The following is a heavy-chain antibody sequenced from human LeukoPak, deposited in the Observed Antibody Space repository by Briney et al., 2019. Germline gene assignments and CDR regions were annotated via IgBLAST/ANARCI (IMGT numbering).Heavy chain of an antibody. CDR3: ARVMIVVGLDAFDI. J-gene: IGHJ3*02. D-gene: IGHD3-22*01. CDR1: GGSISSSSYY. V-gene: IGHV4-39*01. Sequence: SETLSLTCTVSGGSISSSSYYWGWIRQPPGKGLEWIGSIYYRGSTYYNPSLKSRVTISVDTPKNQFSLKLSSVTAADTAVYYCARVMIVVGLDAFDIWGQGTMVTVSS. CDR2: IYYRGST.